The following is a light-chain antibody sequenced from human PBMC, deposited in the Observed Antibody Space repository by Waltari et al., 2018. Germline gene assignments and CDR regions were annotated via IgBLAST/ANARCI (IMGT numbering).Light chain of an antibody. CDR2: GAS. J-gene: IGKJ1*01. CDR3: QKYGTLPAT. CDR1: QSVSRW. Sequence: EIVLTQSPGTLSSSPGERATLSCRASQSVSRWLAWYQQKPGQAPRLLIDGASSRATGNPERFSGSGSGTDFSLTISRVEPEDFAVYYCQKYGTLPATFGQGTKVEIK. V-gene: IGKV3-20*01.